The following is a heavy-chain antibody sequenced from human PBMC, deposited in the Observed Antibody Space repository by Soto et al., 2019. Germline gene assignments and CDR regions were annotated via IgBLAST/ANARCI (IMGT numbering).Heavy chain of an antibody. CDR3: ARVGATIGRFDY. V-gene: IGHV4-59*01. J-gene: IGHJ4*02. D-gene: IGHD1-26*01. CDR1: GGSISSYY. CDR2: IYYSGST. Sequence: SETLSLTCTVSGGSISSYYWSWIRQPPGKGLEWIGYIYYSGSTNYNPSLKSRVTISVDTSKNQFSLKLSSVTAADTAVYYCARVGATIGRFDYWGQGTLVTVSS.